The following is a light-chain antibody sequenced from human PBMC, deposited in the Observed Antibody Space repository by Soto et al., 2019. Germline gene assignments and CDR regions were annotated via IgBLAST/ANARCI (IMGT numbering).Light chain of an antibody. V-gene: IGKV3-20*01. CDR1: QSLNSNY. Sequence: EIVLTQSPGTLSLSPGERAALSCRASQSLNSNYLAWYQQKPGQAPRLLIYGASNRATGIPDRFSGSGSGTDFTLTISRLEPEYFAVYYCHQYDSSPSTFGQGTKVDIK. CDR2: GAS. J-gene: IGKJ1*01. CDR3: HQYDSSPST.